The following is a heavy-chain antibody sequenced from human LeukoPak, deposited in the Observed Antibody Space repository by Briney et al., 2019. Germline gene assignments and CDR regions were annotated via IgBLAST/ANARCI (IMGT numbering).Heavy chain of an antibody. J-gene: IGHJ4*02. V-gene: IGHV1-18*04. CDR2: ISAYNGNT. Sequence: GASVKVSCKASGYTFTGYYMHWVRQAPGQGLEWMGWISAYNGNTNYAQKLQGRVTMTTDTSTSTAYMELRSLRSDDTAVYYCARNPLAAAGAAGYFDYWGQGTLVTVSS. CDR3: ARNPLAAAGAAGYFDY. CDR1: GYTFTGYY. D-gene: IGHD6-13*01.